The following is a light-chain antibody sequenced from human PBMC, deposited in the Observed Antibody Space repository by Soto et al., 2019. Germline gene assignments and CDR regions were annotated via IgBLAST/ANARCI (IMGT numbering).Light chain of an antibody. CDR2: EVS. CDR3: CSYAGSSAFVL. Sequence: QSVLTQPASVSGAPGQSVTISCTGTSSDIASYNLVSWYQQYPGKAPKLIIYEVSQRPSGDSSRFSGSKSGSTASLTISGLQAEDEATYVCCSYAGSSAFVLFGGGTKLTVL. J-gene: IGLJ2*01. CDR1: SSDIASYNL. V-gene: IGLV2-23*02.